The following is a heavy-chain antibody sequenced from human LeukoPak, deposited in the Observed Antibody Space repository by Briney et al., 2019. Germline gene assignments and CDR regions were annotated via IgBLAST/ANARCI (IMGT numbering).Heavy chain of an antibody. Sequence: SETLSLTCTVSGGSISSYYWSWIRQPPGKGLEWIGNIYYGGSTYYNPSLKSRVTISVDTSKNQFALKLRSVTAADTAVYFCAKAGWRGGGTFNEFDPWGQGTLVTVSS. D-gene: IGHD3-16*01. V-gene: IGHV4-59*04. CDR1: GGSISSYY. J-gene: IGHJ5*02. CDR3: AKAGWRGGGTFNEFDP. CDR2: IYYGGST.